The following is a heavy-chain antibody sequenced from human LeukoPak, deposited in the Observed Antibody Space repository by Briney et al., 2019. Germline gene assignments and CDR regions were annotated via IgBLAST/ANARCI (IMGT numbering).Heavy chain of an antibody. CDR1: GFTFSGSA. CDR3: TRTYDFWSGYLYYFDY. D-gene: IGHD3-3*01. J-gene: IGHJ4*02. V-gene: IGHV3-73*01. CDR2: IRSKANSYAT. Sequence: GGSLRLSCAASGFTFSGSAMHWVRQASGKGLEWVGRIRSKANSYATAYAASVKGRFTISRDDSKNTAYLQMNSLKTEDTTVYYCTRTYDFWSGYLYYFDYWGQGTLVTVSS.